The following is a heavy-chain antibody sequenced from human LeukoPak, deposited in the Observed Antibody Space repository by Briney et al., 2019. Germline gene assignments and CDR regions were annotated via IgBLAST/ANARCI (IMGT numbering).Heavy chain of an antibody. J-gene: IGHJ4*02. CDR1: GFIFSSYG. Sequence: PGGSLRLSCAASGFIFSSYGMSWVRQAPGKGLEWVSAISGSGGSTYYVDSVKGRFTISRDNSKNTLYLQMNSLRAEDTAVYYCAKDRRYGSTGIFDYWGQGTLVTVSS. V-gene: IGHV3-23*01. D-gene: IGHD2-15*01. CDR3: AKDRRYGSTGIFDY. CDR2: ISGSGGST.